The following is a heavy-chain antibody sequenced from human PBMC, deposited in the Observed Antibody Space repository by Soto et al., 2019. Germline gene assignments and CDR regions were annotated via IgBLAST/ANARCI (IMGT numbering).Heavy chain of an antibody. V-gene: IGHV4-31*03. CDR1: GGSISSGGYY. CDR2: IYYSGST. Sequence: PSDTLSLTCTVSGGSISSGGYYWSWIRQHPGKGLEWIGYIYYSGSTYYNPSLKSRVTISLDTSKNQFSLKLSSVTAADSAVYYGARDPGQTSPNFDYWGQGTLVTVSS. CDR3: ARDPGQTSPNFDY. J-gene: IGHJ4*02.